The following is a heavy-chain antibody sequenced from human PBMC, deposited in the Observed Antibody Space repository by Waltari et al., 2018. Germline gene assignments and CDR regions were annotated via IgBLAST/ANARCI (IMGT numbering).Heavy chain of an antibody. CDR1: GFRFISYD. CDR2: IHPSSGNT. V-gene: IGHV1-8*01. J-gene: IGHJ4*02. D-gene: IGHD3-22*01. CDR3: VRGGHNYESSDYYHPFDY. Sequence: QVQLVQSGAEVKKPGASVKVSCKASGFRFISYDINWVRHATGQGLEWMGYIHPSSGNTKYAQKFQGRVALTWSTSTSTAYMELSSPRSEDTAVYYCVRGGHNYESSDYYHPFDYWGQGTLVTVSS.